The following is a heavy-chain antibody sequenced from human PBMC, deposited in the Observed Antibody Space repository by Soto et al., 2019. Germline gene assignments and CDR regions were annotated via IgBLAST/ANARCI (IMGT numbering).Heavy chain of an antibody. V-gene: IGHV1-18*04. Sequence: ASLKVPCNASGYTFSNFGINWVRQAPGQGLERMGWITPYNGNANYAQKYQDRLTVTTDTSTNTAYLELRSLRSDDTAVYFCARARMYSGAYHDYWGQGTLVTVSS. J-gene: IGHJ4*02. CDR2: ITPYNGNA. CDR1: GYTFSNFG. CDR3: ARARMYSGAYHDY. D-gene: IGHD1-26*01.